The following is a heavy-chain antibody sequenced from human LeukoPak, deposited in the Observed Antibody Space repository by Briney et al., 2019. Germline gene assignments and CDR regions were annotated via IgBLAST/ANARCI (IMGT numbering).Heavy chain of an antibody. Sequence: SETLSLTCTVSGGSISSYYWSWIRQPPGKGLEWIGYIYYSGSTNYNPSLKSRVTISVDTSKNQFSLKLSSVTAADTAVYYCARGEDSSGYPKYFQHWGQGTLVTVSS. CDR3: ARGEDSSGYPKYFQH. CDR2: IYYSGST. CDR1: GGSISSYY. V-gene: IGHV4-59*01. J-gene: IGHJ1*01. D-gene: IGHD3-22*01.